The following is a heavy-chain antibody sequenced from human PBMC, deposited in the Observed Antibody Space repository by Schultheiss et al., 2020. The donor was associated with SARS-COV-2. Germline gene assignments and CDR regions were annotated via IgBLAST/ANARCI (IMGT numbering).Heavy chain of an antibody. J-gene: IGHJ3*02. CDR3: ARHAWWAMVRWDYAFDI. D-gene: IGHD3-10*01. CDR2: INHSGST. Sequence: SETLSLTCTVSGGSISSYYWSWIRQPPGKGLEWIVEINHSGSTNYNPSLKSRVTISVDTSKNQFSLKLSSVTAADTAVYYCARHAWWAMVRWDYAFDIWGQGTMVTVSS. CDR1: GGSISSYY. V-gene: IGHV4-59*08.